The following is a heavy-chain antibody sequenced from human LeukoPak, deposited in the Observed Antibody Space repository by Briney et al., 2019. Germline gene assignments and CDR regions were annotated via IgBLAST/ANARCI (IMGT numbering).Heavy chain of an antibody. CDR2: INTSGGST. Sequence: GASVKVSCKASGYTFTSYYMHWVRQAPGQGLEWMGMINTSGGSTSYAQKFQGRVTMTMDTSTSTVYMELSSLRSEDTAVYYCARGYGDYDGYYYGMDVWGQDTTVTVSS. CDR3: ARGYGDYDGYYYGMDV. V-gene: IGHV1-46*01. D-gene: IGHD4-17*01. J-gene: IGHJ6*02. CDR1: GYTFTSYY.